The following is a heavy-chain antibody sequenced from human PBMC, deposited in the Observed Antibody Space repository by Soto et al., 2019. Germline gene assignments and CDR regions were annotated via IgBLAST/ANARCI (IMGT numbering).Heavy chain of an antibody. CDR2: IYHSGST. CDR3: GREDRYCSSDSCSYFDY. CDR1: GGSISSGGYS. D-gene: IGHD2-2*01. Sequence: QLQLQESGSGLVKPSQTLSLTCAVSGGSISSGGYSWSWIRQPPGKGLEWIGYIYHSGSTYYNPSLKSRVTISADRSKNQFPLKLSSVTAADTAVFYCGREDRYCSSDSCSYFDYWGQGTLVTVSS. J-gene: IGHJ4*02. V-gene: IGHV4-30-2*01.